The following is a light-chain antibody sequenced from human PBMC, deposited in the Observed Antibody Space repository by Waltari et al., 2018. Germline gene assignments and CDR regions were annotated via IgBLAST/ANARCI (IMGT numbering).Light chain of an antibody. CDR1: NIGSKS. CDR3: QIWDNNSDHVV. CDR2: DDG. V-gene: IGLV3-21*02. Sequence: SYVLTQPPSVSVAPGQTATITCGGTNIGSKSVHWYQQTPGQAPVWVVYDDGARPSGIPERFSGSSSWTTATLTISRVEAGDEADYYCQIWDNNSDHVVFGGGTKLTVL. J-gene: IGLJ2*01.